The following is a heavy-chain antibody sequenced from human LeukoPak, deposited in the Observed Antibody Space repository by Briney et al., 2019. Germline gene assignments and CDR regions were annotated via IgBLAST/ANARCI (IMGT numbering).Heavy chain of an antibody. J-gene: IGHJ4*02. CDR1: GGSISSYY. CDR3: ARENLRGAYDY. D-gene: IGHD3-10*01. V-gene: IGHV4-59*01. CDR2: IYYSGST. Sequence: SETLSLTCTVSGGSISSYYWSWIRQPPGKGLEWIGYIYYSGSTNYNPSLKSRVTISVDTSKNQFSLKLSSVTAADTAVYYCARENLRGAYDYWGRGTLVTVSS.